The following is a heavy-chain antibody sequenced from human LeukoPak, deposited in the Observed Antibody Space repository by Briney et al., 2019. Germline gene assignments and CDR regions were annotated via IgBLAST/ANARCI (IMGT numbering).Heavy chain of an antibody. CDR3: ANDYGDSSSFDY. CDR2: ISSSSYI. Sequence: GGSLRLSCAASGFTFSSYSMNWVRQAPGKGLEWVSSISSSSYIYYADSVKGRFTISRDNAKNSLYLQMNSLRAEDTAVYYCANDYGDSSSFDYWGQGTLVTVSS. J-gene: IGHJ4*02. D-gene: IGHD4-17*01. CDR1: GFTFSSYS. V-gene: IGHV3-21*01.